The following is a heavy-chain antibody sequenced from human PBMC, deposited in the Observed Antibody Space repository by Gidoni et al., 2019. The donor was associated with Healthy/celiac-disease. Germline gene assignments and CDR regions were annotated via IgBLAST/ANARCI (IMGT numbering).Heavy chain of an antibody. CDR2: IYTSGST. CDR3: ARASPRHAFDI. CDR1: VGSISSGSYY. Sequence: QVQLQDSCPGLVKPSQTLSLTCTVSVGSISSGSYYWSWIRQPAGKGLEWIGRIYTSGSTNYNPYLKSRVTISVDTSKNQFYLKLSSVTAADTAVYYCARASPRHAFDIWGQGTMVTVSS. J-gene: IGHJ3*02. V-gene: IGHV4-61*02.